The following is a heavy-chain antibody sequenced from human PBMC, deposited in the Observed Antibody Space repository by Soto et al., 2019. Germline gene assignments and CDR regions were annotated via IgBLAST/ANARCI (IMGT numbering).Heavy chain of an antibody. CDR3: AKENVGAAAGTGWFDP. D-gene: IGHD6-13*01. CDR1: GFTFSSYG. CDR2: ISYDGSNK. V-gene: IGHV3-30*18. Sequence: QVQLVESGGDVVQPGRSLRLSCAASGFTFSSYGMHWVRQAPGKGLEWVAVISYDGSNKYYADSVKGRFTISRDNSKNTLYLQMNSLRAEDTAVYYCAKENVGAAAGTGWFDPWGQGTLVTVSS. J-gene: IGHJ5*02.